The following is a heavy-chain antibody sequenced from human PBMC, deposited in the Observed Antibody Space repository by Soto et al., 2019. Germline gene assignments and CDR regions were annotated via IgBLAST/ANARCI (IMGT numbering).Heavy chain of an antibody. CDR3: ARGVH. J-gene: IGHJ4*02. V-gene: IGHV3-7*01. CDR2: IKHDGSEK. D-gene: IGHD6-6*01. Sequence: VQLVESGGGLVQPGGSLRLSCAASGFTFSSDWMSWVRQAPGRGLEWVANIKHDGSEKYYVDSVMDRFTLSRDNAKTSLSLQMNSLRAEDTAVYYCARGVHWGQGTLVTVSS. CDR1: GFTFSSDW.